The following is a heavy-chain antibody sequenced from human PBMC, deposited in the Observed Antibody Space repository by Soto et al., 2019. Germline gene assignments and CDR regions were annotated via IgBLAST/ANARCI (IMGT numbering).Heavy chain of an antibody. V-gene: IGHV3-7*03. J-gene: IGHJ6*02. Sequence: GGSLRLSCAASGFTFTNFWMSWVRQAPGKGLEWVANIEGDGSVKNYLDSVRGRFTISRDNAKNSIHLQMSSLRADDTAVYYCARDGCVISRCEIYGMDVWGQGTTVTVSS. D-gene: IGHD2-2*01. CDR2: IEGDGSVK. CDR3: ARDGCVISRCEIYGMDV. CDR1: GFTFTNFW.